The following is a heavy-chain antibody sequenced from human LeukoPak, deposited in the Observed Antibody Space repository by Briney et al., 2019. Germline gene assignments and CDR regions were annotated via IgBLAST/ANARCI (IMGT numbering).Heavy chain of an antibody. CDR1: GFTFSSYA. J-gene: IGHJ4*02. D-gene: IGHD6-13*01. V-gene: IGHV3-23*01. CDR2: IVGSGATT. Sequence: GGSLRLSCAASGFTFSSYAMSWVRQAPGKGLEWVSAIVGSGATTYYADSVKGRFTISRDNSKNTLFLQMNSLRVEDTAIYYCAKDAAGPEYWGQGTLVTVSS. CDR3: AKDAAGPEY.